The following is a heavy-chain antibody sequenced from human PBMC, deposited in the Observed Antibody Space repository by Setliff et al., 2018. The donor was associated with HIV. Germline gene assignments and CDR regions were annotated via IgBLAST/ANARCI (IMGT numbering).Heavy chain of an antibody. D-gene: IGHD2-15*01. CDR1: GFTFSSYA. J-gene: IGHJ6*02. Sequence: GGSLRLSCAASGFTFSSYAMYWVRXAPXXGLEWVAVISYDGSNKYYADSVKGRFTISXXXSNTXPYLQINNLRAEATAVSYCAKGXXXXVVXPPDVSGXXXXVTX. V-gene: IGHV3-30-3*01. CDR3: AKGXXXXVVXPPDV. CDR2: ISYDGSNK.